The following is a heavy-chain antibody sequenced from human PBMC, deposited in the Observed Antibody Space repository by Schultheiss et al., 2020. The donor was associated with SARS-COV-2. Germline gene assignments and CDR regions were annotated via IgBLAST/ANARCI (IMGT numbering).Heavy chain of an antibody. CDR3: ASWPKGIAVAGPLGY. J-gene: IGHJ4*02. Sequence: GESLKISCAASGFTFSSYAMHWVRQAPGKGLEWVAVISYDGSNKYYADSVKGRFTISRDNSKNTLYLQMNTLRAEDTAVYYCASWPKGIAVAGPLGYWGQGTLVTVSS. D-gene: IGHD6-19*01. CDR1: GFTFSSYA. V-gene: IGHV3-30*01. CDR2: ISYDGSNK.